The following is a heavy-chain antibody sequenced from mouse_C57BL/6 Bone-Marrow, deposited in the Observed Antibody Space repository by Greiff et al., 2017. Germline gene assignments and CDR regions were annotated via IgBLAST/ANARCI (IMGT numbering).Heavy chain of an antibody. Sequence: QVQLQQPGAELVKPGASVKMSCTASGYTFTSYWITWVKQRPGQGLEWIGDIYPGSGSTNYNEKFKSKATLTVDTSSSTAYMQLSSLTSEDSAVYYCARGGIDSNYWYFDVWGTGTTVTVSS. V-gene: IGHV1-55*01. CDR2: IYPGSGST. D-gene: IGHD2-5*01. J-gene: IGHJ1*03. CDR1: GYTFTSYW. CDR3: ARGGIDSNYWYFDV.